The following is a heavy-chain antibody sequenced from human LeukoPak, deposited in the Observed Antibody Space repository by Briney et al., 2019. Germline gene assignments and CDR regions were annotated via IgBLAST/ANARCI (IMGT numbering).Heavy chain of an antibody. D-gene: IGHD5-18*01. CDR2: IEGDGGKK. Sequence: GGSLRLSCAASGLTFSCQWMTWVRQAPGKGPEWVANIEGDGGKKFYVDSVKGRFTISRDNAKNSLYLQMNSLRAEDTAVYYCARGVTGYYFDYWGQGTLVTVSS. J-gene: IGHJ4*02. CDR3: ARGVTGYYFDY. V-gene: IGHV3-7*04. CDR1: GLTFSCQW.